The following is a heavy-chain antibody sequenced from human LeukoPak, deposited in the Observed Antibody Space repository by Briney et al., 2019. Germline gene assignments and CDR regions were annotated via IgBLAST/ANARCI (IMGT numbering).Heavy chain of an antibody. Sequence: SETLSLTCAVYGGSFSGYYWSWIRQPPGKGLEWIGEINHSGSTNYNPSLKSRVTISVDTSKDQFSLKLSSVTAADTAVYYCAKSTSYVYRDFDYWGQGTLVTVSS. CDR2: INHSGST. CDR3: AKSTSYVYRDFDY. CDR1: GGSFSGYY. D-gene: IGHD2-2*01. J-gene: IGHJ4*02. V-gene: IGHV4-34*01.